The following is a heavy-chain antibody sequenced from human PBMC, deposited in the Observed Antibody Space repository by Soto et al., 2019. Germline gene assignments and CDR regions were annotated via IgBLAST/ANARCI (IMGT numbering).Heavy chain of an antibody. D-gene: IGHD1-20*01. V-gene: IGHV1-3*05. CDR3: ARGITLPTTLDY. Sequence: QVQLVQSGAEEKKPGASVKVSCKASGYTFTSYAMHWVRQAPGQRLEWMGWINAGNGNTKYSQRFQGRVTITRDTSASTAYMELSSLRSEDTAVYYCARGITLPTTLDYWGQGTLVTVSS. J-gene: IGHJ4*02. CDR1: GYTFTSYA. CDR2: INAGNGNT.